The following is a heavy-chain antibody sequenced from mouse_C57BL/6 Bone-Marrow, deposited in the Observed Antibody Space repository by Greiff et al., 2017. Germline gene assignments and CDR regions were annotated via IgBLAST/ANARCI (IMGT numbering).Heavy chain of an antibody. D-gene: IGHD3-2*02. J-gene: IGHJ3*01. CDR3: ARERSSGYLAY. Sequence: VQLQESGAELARPGASVKLSCTASGYTFTSYGISWVKQRTGQGLEWIGEIYPRSGNTYYNEKVKGKATLTADNSSSTAYMELRSLTSEDSAVDFCARERSSGYLAYWGQGTLVTVSA. CDR1: GYTFTSYG. V-gene: IGHV1-81*01. CDR2: IYPRSGNT.